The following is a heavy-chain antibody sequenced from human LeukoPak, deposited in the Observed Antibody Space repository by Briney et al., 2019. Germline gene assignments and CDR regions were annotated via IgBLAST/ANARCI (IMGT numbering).Heavy chain of an antibody. V-gene: IGHV1-2*02. CDR3: ARIRIYGDYVGVEFDR. CDR1: GYTFTGYY. J-gene: IGHJ5*02. D-gene: IGHD4-17*01. Sequence: ASVKVSCRASGYTFTGYYMHWVRQAPGQGLEWMGWINPNSGGTNYAQKFQGRVTMTRDTSISTAYMELSRLRSDDTAVYYCARIRIYGDYVGVEFDRWGQGTLVTVSS. CDR2: INPNSGGT.